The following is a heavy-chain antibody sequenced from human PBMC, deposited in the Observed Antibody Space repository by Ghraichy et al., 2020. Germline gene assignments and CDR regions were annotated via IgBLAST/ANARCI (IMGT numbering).Heavy chain of an antibody. CDR3: ARRSGVYYDSSGYYDY. V-gene: IGHV1-69*13. Sequence: SVKVSCKASGGTFSSYAISWVRQAPGQGLEWMGGIIPIFGTANYAQKFQGRVTITADESTSTAYMELSSLRSEDTAVYYCARRSGVYYDSSGYYDYWGQGTLVTGSS. D-gene: IGHD3-22*01. J-gene: IGHJ4*02. CDR2: IIPIFGTA. CDR1: GGTFSSYA.